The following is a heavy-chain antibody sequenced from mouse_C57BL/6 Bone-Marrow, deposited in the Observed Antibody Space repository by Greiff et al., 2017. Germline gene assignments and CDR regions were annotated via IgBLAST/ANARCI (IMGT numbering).Heavy chain of an antibody. V-gene: IGHV1-50*01. D-gene: IGHD2-3*01. CDR3: ARGRMAPFDY. CDR2: IDPSDSYT. J-gene: IGHJ2*01. CDR1: GYTFTSYW. Sequence: QVQLKQPGAELVKPGASVKLSCKASGYTFTSYWMQWVKQRPGQGLEWIGEIDPSDSYTNYNQKFKGKATLTVDTSSSTAYMQLSSLTSEDSAVYYCARGRMAPFDYWGQGTALTVSS.